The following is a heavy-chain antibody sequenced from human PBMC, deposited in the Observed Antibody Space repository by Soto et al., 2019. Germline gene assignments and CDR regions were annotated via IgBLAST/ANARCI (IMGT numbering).Heavy chain of an antibody. J-gene: IGHJ1*01. CDR2: FDPEDGET. Sequence: ASVKVSCKVSGYTLTELSMHWVRQAPGKWLEWMGGFDPEDGETIYAQKFQGRVTMTEDTSTDTAYMELSSLRSEDTAVYYCATAYYYDSSGYYFQHWGQGTLLTVSS. D-gene: IGHD3-22*01. V-gene: IGHV1-24*01. CDR1: GYTLTELS. CDR3: ATAYYYDSSGYYFQH.